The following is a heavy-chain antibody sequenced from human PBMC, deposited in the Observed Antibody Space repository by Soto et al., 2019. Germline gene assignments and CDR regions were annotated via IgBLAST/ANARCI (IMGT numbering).Heavy chain of an antibody. CDR3: AREGASGFGMDV. V-gene: IGHV4-4*07. Sequence: SETLSLTCNVSGGSIRSYYWSWIRQPAGKPLEWIGRIYTTGSTNYNPSLKSRVTMSIDTSKSQFSLKVSSVTAADTAVYYCAREGASGFGMDVWGQGTTVTVSS. CDR2: IYTTGST. D-gene: IGHD1-26*01. CDR1: GGSIRSYY. J-gene: IGHJ6*02.